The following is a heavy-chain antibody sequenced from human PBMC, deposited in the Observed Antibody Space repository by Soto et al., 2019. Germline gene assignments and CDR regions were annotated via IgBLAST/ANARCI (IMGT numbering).Heavy chain of an antibody. CDR2: IHHSGST. V-gene: IGHV4-59*01. D-gene: IGHD6-19*01. J-gene: IGHJ4*02. Sequence: QVQLQESGPGLVKPSETLSLTCTVSGGSIISYYWSWIRQSPEKGLEWIGYIHHSGSTLYNPSLNNRATASLDRSNNKFSLKLTSVTAADTALYYGAREVRSNTGWYWDYWGQGTLVTVSS. CDR3: AREVRSNTGWYWDY. CDR1: GGSIISYY.